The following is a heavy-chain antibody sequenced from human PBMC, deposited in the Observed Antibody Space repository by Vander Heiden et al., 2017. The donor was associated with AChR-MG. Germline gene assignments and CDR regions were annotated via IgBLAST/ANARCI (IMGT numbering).Heavy chain of an antibody. D-gene: IGHD3-22*01. CDR1: GGSISSSSYY. Sequence: QLQLQESGPGLVKPSETLSLTCTVSGGSISSSSYYWGWIRQPPGKGLEWIGSIYYSGSTYYNPSLKSRVTISVDTSKNQFSLKLSSVTAADTAVYYCARQTGYYDSSGYYPWGQGTLVTVSS. CDR3: ARQTGYYDSSGYYP. J-gene: IGHJ5*02. CDR2: IYYSGST. V-gene: IGHV4-39*01.